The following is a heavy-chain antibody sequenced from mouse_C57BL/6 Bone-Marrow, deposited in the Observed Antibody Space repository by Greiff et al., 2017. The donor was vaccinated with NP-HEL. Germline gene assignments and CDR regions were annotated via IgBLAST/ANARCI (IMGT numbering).Heavy chain of an antibody. CDR1: GNTFTTSW. Sequence: QVQLQQPGAELVKPGASGKLSCKAPGNTFTTSWWHGGKQRPGGGLGGMGGFVPNSGGTKYNEKFKSKATLTVDKPSSTAYMQLSSLTSEDSAVYYCARGVYYGNLYAMDYWGQGTSVTVSS. J-gene: IGHJ4*01. D-gene: IGHD2-1*01. V-gene: IGHV1-72*01. CDR2: FVPNSGGT. CDR3: ARGVYYGNLYAMDY.